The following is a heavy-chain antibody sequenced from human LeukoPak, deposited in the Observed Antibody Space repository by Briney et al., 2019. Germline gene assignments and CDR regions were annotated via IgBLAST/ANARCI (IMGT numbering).Heavy chain of an antibody. V-gene: IGHV3-30*04. Sequence: GGSLRLSCAASGFTFSSYAMHWVRQAPGKGLEWVAVISYDGSNKYYADSVKGRFTIFRDNSKNTLYLQMNSLRAEDTAVYYCARIPLWFGELLWGAFDIWGQGTMVTVSS. J-gene: IGHJ3*02. D-gene: IGHD3-10*01. CDR1: GFTFSSYA. CDR3: ARIPLWFGELLWGAFDI. CDR2: ISYDGSNK.